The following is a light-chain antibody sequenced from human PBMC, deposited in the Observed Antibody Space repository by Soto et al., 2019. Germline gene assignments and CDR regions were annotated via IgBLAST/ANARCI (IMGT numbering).Light chain of an antibody. J-gene: IGKJ5*01. CDR1: QSISSW. CDR2: DAS. Sequence: IQVSQSLFTLSASEGDRVTLTCLASQSISSWLAWYQQKPGKAPKLLIYDASSLESGAPSRFSGSGSGTDFTLTISSLQPEDFATYYCQQSFNIPVTFGQGTRLEIK. V-gene: IGKV1-5*01. CDR3: QQSFNIPVT.